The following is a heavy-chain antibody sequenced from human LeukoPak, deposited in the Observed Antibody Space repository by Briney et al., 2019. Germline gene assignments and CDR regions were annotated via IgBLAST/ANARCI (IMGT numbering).Heavy chain of an antibody. Sequence: GGSLRLSCAASGFTFSTYEMNWVRQAPGKGLEWVGRIKSKTDGGTTDYAAPVKGRFTISRDDSKNTLYLQMNSLKTEDTAVYYCTTDRNSGFEGYWGQGTLVTVSS. CDR2: IKSKTDGGTT. D-gene: IGHD5-12*01. CDR3: TTDRNSGFEGY. CDR1: GFTFSTYE. J-gene: IGHJ4*02. V-gene: IGHV3-15*01.